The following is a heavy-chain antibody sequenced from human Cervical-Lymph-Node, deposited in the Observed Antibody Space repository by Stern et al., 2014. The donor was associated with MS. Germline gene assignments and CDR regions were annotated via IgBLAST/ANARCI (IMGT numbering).Heavy chain of an antibody. V-gene: IGHV1-24*01. CDR1: GYTLSEIS. J-gene: IGHJ6*02. CDR2: FDPEHGET. Sequence: VQLVESGAEVKKPGASVKVSCKVSGYTLSEISMHWVRQAPGKGLEWMGGFDPEHGETRYAQNVQGRVTMAEDRSTDTAYMELSSLRSEDTAVYYCATHRGRVTYYYGMDVWGQGTTVTVSS. CDR3: ATHRGRVTYYYGMDV. D-gene: IGHD2-21*02.